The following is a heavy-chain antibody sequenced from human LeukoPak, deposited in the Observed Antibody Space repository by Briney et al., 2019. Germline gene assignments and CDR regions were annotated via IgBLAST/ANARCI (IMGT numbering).Heavy chain of an antibody. J-gene: IGHJ6*02. CDR1: GYTFTSYD. CDR3: ARDSGSGWYSYYYYGMDV. D-gene: IGHD6-19*01. CDR2: MNPNSGNT. Sequence: ASVKVSCTASGYTFTSYDINWVRPATGQGLEWMGWMNPNSGNTGYAQKFQGRVTMTRNTSISTAYMELSSLRSEDTAVYYCARDSGSGWYSYYYYGMDVWGQGTTVTVSS. V-gene: IGHV1-8*01.